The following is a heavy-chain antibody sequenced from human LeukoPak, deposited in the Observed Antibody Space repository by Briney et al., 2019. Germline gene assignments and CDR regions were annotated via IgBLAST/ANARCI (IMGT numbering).Heavy chain of an antibody. J-gene: IGHJ6*02. CDR3: AKAASSSWPSYYYGMDV. V-gene: IGHV3-23*01. Sequence: PGGSLRLSCAASGFTFSSYSMNWVRQAPGKGLEWVSVITGSGGNTYYADSVKGRFTISKDNSKNTVYLQMSSLRVDDTAVYYCAKAASSSWPSYYYGMDVWGQGTTVIVSS. CDR2: ITGSGGNT. CDR1: GFTFSSYS. D-gene: IGHD6-13*01.